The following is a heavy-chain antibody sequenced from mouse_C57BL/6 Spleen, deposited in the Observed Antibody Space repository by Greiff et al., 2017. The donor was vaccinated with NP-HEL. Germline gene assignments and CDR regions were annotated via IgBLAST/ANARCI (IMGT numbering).Heavy chain of an antibody. V-gene: IGHV1-26*01. D-gene: IGHD1-1*01. CDR2: INPNNGGT. J-gene: IGHJ1*03. Sequence: EVQLQQSGPELVKPGASVKISCKASGYTFTDYYMNWVKQSHGKSLEWIGDINPNNGGTSYNQKFKGKATLTVDKSSSTAYMELRSLTSEDSAVYYCARFGGSSYWYFDVWGTGTTVTVSS. CDR3: ARFGGSSYWYFDV. CDR1: GYTFTDYY.